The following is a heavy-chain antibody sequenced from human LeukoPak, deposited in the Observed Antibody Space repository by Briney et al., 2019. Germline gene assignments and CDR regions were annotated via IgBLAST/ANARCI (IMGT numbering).Heavy chain of an antibody. V-gene: IGHV4-4*07. D-gene: IGHD5-12*01. CDR2: ISASGTT. J-gene: IGHJ5*02. CDR1: GGSISSYG. Sequence: SETLSLTCTVSGGSISSYGWSWIRQPAGKGLEWIGRISASGTTRYNPSLKSRVTGSIDTSKNQFSLKLTSVTAADTAVYFCARGLAAAYDYNWFDPWGQGTLVTVSS. CDR3: ARGLAAAYDYNWFDP.